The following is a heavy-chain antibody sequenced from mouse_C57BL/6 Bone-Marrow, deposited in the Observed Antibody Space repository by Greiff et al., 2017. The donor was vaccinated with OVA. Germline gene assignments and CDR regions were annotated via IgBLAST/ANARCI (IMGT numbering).Heavy chain of an antibody. J-gene: IGHJ2*01. V-gene: IGHV1-42*01. CDR1: GYSFTGYY. Sequence: EVMLVESGPELVKPGASVKISCKASGYSFTGYYMNWVKQSPEKSLEWIGEINPSTGGTTYNQKFKAKATLTVDKSSSTAYMQLKSLTSEDSAVYYCARTPPDYWGQGTTLTVSS. CDR2: INPSTGGT. CDR3: ARTPPDY.